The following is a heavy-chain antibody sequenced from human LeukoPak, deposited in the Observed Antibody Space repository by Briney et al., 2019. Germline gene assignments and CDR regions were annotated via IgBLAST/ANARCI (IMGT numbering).Heavy chain of an antibody. Sequence: GASVKVSCMASGYTFTSYGISWVRQAPGQGLEWMGWISAYNGNTNYAQKLQGRVTMTTDTSTSTAYMELRSLRSDDTAVYYCARASRLLRYFDWLLPNDYWGQGTLVTVSS. V-gene: IGHV1-18*01. J-gene: IGHJ4*02. CDR3: ARASRLLRYFDWLLPNDY. CDR1: GYTFTSYG. D-gene: IGHD3-9*01. CDR2: ISAYNGNT.